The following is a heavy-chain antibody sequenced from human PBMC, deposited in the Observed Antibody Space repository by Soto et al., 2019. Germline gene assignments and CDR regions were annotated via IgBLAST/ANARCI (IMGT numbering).Heavy chain of an antibody. D-gene: IGHD2-2*03. CDR3: AKRIPDGFFDY. J-gene: IGHJ4*02. CDR1: GFTFSSYA. V-gene: IGHV3-23*01. Sequence: GGSLRLSCAASGFTFSSYAMSWVRQAPGKGLGWVSTIDYSGGGRYYADSVKGRFTISRDNSKDTLYLQMNSLRAEDTAVYYCAKRIPDGFFDYGGQGTLVTGSS. CDR2: IDYSGGGR.